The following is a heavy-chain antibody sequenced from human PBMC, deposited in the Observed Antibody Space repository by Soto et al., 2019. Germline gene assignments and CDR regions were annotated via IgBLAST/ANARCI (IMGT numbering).Heavy chain of an antibody. J-gene: IGHJ4*02. CDR1: GGTFSSYA. V-gene: IGHV1-69*13. D-gene: IGHD3-22*01. Sequence: GASVKVSCKASGGTFSSYAISWVRQAPGQGLEWMGGIIPIFGTANYAQKFQGRVTITADESTSTACMELSSLRSEDTAVYYCAREPADYYDGSGYDYWGQGTLVTVSS. CDR3: AREPADYYDGSGYDY. CDR2: IIPIFGTA.